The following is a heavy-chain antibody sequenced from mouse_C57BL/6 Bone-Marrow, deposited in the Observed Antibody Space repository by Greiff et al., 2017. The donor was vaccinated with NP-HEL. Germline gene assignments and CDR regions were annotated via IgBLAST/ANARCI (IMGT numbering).Heavy chain of an antibody. D-gene: IGHD1-1*01. Sequence: QVQLQQPGAELVKPGASVKVSCKASGYTFTSYWMHWVKQRPGQGLEWIGRIHPSDSDTNSNQTFKGKATLTVDKSSSTAYMQLSSLTSEDSAGYYCALPLLAWFAYWGQGTLVTVSA. CDR3: ALPLLAWFAY. V-gene: IGHV1-74*01. CDR1: GYTFTSYW. J-gene: IGHJ3*01. CDR2: IHPSDSDT.